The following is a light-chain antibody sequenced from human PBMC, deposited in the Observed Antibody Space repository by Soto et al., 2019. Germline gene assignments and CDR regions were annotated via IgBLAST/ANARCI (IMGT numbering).Light chain of an antibody. Sequence: NFMLTQPHSVSESPGKTITISCTASSGSIASNYVQWFQQRPGSAPTNVIHEDNQRPSGVPDRFSGSIDGSSNSAYLTISGLETEDEADYYCQSYDGNNVIFGGGTKLTVL. CDR2: EDN. J-gene: IGLJ2*01. CDR3: QSYDGNNVI. V-gene: IGLV6-57*02. CDR1: SGSIASNY.